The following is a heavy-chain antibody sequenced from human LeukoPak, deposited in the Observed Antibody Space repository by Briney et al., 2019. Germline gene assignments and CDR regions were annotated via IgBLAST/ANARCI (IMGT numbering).Heavy chain of an antibody. Sequence: GGPLTLSCAPSALTFTRFAMTCLRQAPGKGGEWVSTMGGSGGGTFCPHSVKGRFTISRDNSKNTLYLQMNSLRVDDTAVYYCAKGSSSGWSKFDYWGQGTLVTVSS. V-gene: IGHV3-23*01. D-gene: IGHD6-19*01. CDR2: MGGSGGGT. J-gene: IGHJ4*02. CDR3: AKGSSSGWSKFDY. CDR1: ALTFTRFA.